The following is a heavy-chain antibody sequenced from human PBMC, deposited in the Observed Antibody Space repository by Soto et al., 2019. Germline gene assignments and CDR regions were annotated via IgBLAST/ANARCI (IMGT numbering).Heavy chain of an antibody. J-gene: IGHJ4*02. CDR1: GGTFSRYT. CDR2: IIPLLDIA. D-gene: IGHD4-17*01. V-gene: IGHV1-69*02. Sequence: AASVKVSCKASGGTFSRYTINWVRQAPGQGLEWMGRIIPLLDIAIHAQKFQDRVAITADKSTSTAYMELTTLTSEDTALYYCAGSNYGEFQIDYWGPGTLVTAPQ. CDR3: AGSNYGEFQIDY.